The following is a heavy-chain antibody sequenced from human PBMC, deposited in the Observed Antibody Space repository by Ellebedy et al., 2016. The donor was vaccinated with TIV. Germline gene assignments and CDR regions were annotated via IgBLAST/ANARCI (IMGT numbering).Heavy chain of an antibody. CDR1: GGSISSYY. Sequence: MPSETLSLTCTVSGGSISSYYWSWIRQPPGKGLEWIGYIYYSGGTNYNPSLKSRVTISVDTSKNQFSLKLSSVTAADTAVYYCARHYTGYSSGWPATFDPWGQGTLVTVSS. V-gene: IGHV4-59*08. CDR2: IYYSGGT. D-gene: IGHD6-19*01. J-gene: IGHJ5*02. CDR3: ARHYTGYSSGWPATFDP.